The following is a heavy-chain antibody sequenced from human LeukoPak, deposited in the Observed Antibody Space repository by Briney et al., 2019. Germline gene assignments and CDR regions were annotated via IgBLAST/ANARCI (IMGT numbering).Heavy chain of an antibody. J-gene: IGHJ3*02. D-gene: IGHD1-7*01. CDR1: GFTVSSNY. Sequence: GGSLRLSCAASGFTVSSNYMGWVRQAPGKGLEWVSVIYSGGSTYYADSVKGRFTISRDNSKNTLYLQMNSLRAEDTAVYYCARASPFFNYAFDIWGQGTMVTVST. CDR2: IYSGGST. CDR3: ARASPFFNYAFDI. V-gene: IGHV3-66*02.